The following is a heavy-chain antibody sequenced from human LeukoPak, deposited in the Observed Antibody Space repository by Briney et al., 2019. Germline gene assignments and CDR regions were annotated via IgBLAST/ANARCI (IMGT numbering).Heavy chain of an antibody. CDR1: GFAFSSYG. CDR3: ARVPHPGSSSTWYSSVFGGTPPDY. V-gene: IGHV3-33*01. CDR2: IWFDGNTK. D-gene: IGHD6-13*01. J-gene: IGHJ4*02. Sequence: GGSLRLFCAASGFAFSSYGMHWVRQAPGKGLEWVAVIWFDGNTKYYADSVKGRFTLSRDNSKSTLYLQMSNLRAEDTAVYYCARVPHPGSSSTWYSSVFGGTPPDYWGQGTLVTVSS.